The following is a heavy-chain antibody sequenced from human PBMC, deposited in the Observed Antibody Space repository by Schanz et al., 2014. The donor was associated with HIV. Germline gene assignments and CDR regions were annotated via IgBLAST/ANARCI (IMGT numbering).Heavy chain of an antibody. CDR2: INSNGYTT. CDR3: ARPDYDFWVDV. Sequence: EVQLVESGGGLVQPGGSLRLSCAASGFTFSSYSMNWVRQAPGKGLEWISYINSNGYTTYYADSVKGRFTISRDNAKNSLYLQMNSLRAEDTAVYYCARPDYDFWVDVWGQGTTVIVSS. V-gene: IGHV3-48*04. J-gene: IGHJ6*02. D-gene: IGHD3-3*01. CDR1: GFTFSSYS.